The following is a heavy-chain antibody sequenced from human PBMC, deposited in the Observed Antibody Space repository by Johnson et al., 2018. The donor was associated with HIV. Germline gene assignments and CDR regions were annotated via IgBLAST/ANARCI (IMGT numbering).Heavy chain of an antibody. CDR3: ARPSKREGIVVVPAAI. J-gene: IGHJ3*02. V-gene: IGHV3-11*04. CDR1: GFTFSDYY. D-gene: IGHD2-2*01. CDR2: ISSSGSTI. Sequence: QVQLVESGGGLVQPGGSLRLSCAASGFTFSDYYMSWIRQAPGKGLEWVSYISSSGSTIYYADSVKGRFTISRDNAKNSLYLQMNSPRAEDTAVYYCARPSKREGIVVVPAAIWGQGTMVTVSS.